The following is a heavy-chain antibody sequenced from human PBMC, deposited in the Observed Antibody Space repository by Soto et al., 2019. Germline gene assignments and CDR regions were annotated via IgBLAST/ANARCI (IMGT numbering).Heavy chain of an antibody. Sequence: PSETLSLTSNVSGGSISSYSWRWIRQPPGKGLEWIGYIYYSGSTNYNPSLKSRVTISVDTSKNQFSLKLSSVTAADTAVYYCARVYGDYGYFDYWGQGTLVTVSS. CDR2: IYYSGST. CDR1: GGSISSYS. CDR3: ARVYGDYGYFDY. V-gene: IGHV4-59*01. D-gene: IGHD4-17*01. J-gene: IGHJ4*02.